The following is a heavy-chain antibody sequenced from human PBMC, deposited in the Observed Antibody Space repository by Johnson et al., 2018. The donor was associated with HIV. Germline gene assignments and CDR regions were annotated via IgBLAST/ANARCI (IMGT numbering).Heavy chain of an antibody. V-gene: IGHV3-23*04. Sequence: VQLVESGGGLVQPGGSLRLSCGASAFTFSSNDMKWVRQAPGKGLEWVSPISGSDHSTYYADSVRGRFTISRDNSKNTLYLQMNSLRAEYTALYYCARAFLSHYYDSSGPVDIWGQGTMVTVSS. CDR2: ISGSDHST. D-gene: IGHD3-22*01. J-gene: IGHJ3*02. CDR1: AFTFSSND. CDR3: ARAFLSHYYDSSGPVDI.